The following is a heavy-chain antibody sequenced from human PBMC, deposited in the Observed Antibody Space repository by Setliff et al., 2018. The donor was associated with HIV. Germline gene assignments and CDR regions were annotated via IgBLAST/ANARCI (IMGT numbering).Heavy chain of an antibody. CDR2: INHSGST. D-gene: IGHD3-10*01. J-gene: IGHJ6*03. CDR1: GGSISSYY. V-gene: IGHV4-34*01. CDR3: ARAFKAFYSGSGSYYHYNYYMDV. Sequence: PSETLSLTCTVSGGSISSYYWSWIRQPPGKGLEWIAEINHSGSTNYNPSLKSRVSTSVDTSKNQFSLKLSSVTAADTAVYYCARAFKAFYSGSGSYYHYNYYMDVWGIGTAVTVSS.